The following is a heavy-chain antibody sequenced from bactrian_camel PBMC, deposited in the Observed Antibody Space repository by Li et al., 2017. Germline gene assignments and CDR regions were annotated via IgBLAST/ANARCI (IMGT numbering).Heavy chain of an antibody. Sequence: HVKLVESGGGSVQTGGSLTLSCVASGLSYSPNMAWFRQAPGKEREAIASINSEPLSNYADSVKGRFTVSKDNAKNTLYLQISSLKPEDTGMYYCAAGPRLYGGSWSFPGWYKYWGQGTQVTVS. J-gene: IGHJ4*01. D-gene: IGHD6*01. CDR3: AAGPRLYGGSWSFPGWYKY. CDR2: INSEPLS. V-gene: IGHV3S53*01. CDR1: GLSYSPN.